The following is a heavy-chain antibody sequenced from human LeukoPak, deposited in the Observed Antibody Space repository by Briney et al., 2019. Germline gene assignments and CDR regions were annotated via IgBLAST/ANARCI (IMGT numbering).Heavy chain of an antibody. CDR3: GRPTKYWLVRGNGVDV. V-gene: IGHV3-23*01. CDR2: IDAGGGDT. Sequence: GASLRLTCAASGFSFSSYAMTWVRQAPGKGLEWVSSIDAGGGDTYHSDSVKGRFTISRDNSMNTLYLQMNSLRADDTAVYYCGRPTKYWLVRGNGVDVWGQGTTVTVSS. D-gene: IGHD6-19*01. J-gene: IGHJ6*02. CDR1: GFSFSSYA.